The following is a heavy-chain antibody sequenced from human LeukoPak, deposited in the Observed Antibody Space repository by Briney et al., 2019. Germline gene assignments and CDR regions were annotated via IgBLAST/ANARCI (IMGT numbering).Heavy chain of an antibody. CDR1: GGSISSYY. J-gene: IGHJ4*02. CDR2: IYYSGST. V-gene: IGHV4-59*01. Sequence: KPSETLPLTCTVSGGSISSYYWSWIRQPPGKGLEWIGYIYYSGSTNYNPSLKSRVTISVDTSKNQFSLKLSSVTAADTAVYYCARGNVWSGLDYWGQGTLVTVSS. CDR3: ARGNVWSGLDY. D-gene: IGHD3-16*01.